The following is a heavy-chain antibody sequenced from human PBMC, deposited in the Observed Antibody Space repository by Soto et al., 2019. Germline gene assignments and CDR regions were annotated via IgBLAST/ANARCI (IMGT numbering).Heavy chain of an antibody. Sequence: PSETLSLTCTVSGGSISSGDYYWSWIRQPPGKGLEWIGYIYYSGSSYYNPSLKSRVTISVDTSKNQFSLKLSSVTAADTAVYYCARDLPPSYDSSGYSVFDIWGQGTMVT. J-gene: IGHJ3*02. D-gene: IGHD3-22*01. CDR2: IYYSGSS. CDR3: ARDLPPSYDSSGYSVFDI. CDR1: GGSISSGDYY. V-gene: IGHV4-30-4*01.